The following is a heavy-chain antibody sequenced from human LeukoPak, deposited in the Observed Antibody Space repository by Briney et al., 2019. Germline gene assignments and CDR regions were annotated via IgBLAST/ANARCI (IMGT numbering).Heavy chain of an antibody. Sequence: GGSLRLSCAASGFTFSNFGMHWVRLAPGKGLEWVGVTSSDGSNKFYAESVKGRFTVSRDNSKNTLYLQMNSLRVEDTAVYYCARDNDPDYSSSPGWFDLWGQGTLVTVSS. D-gene: IGHD3-22*01. V-gene: IGHV3-30*06. J-gene: IGHJ5*02. CDR3: ARDNDPDYSSSPGWFDL. CDR2: TSSDGSNK. CDR1: GFTFSNFG.